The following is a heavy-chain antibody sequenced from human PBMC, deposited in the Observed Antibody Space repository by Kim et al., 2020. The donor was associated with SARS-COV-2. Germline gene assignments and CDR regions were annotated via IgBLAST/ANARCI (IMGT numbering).Heavy chain of an antibody. CDR1: GFTFSAYA. V-gene: IGHV3-30-3*01. J-gene: IGHJ4*02. CDR3: LAEIVSRSFDH. CDR2: IAYDGSHI. D-gene: IGHD2-15*01. Sequence: GGSLRLSCAASGFTFSAYALHWVRQAPGKGLEWVALIAYDGSHISYADSVKGRFIISRDNTKSTLYLQMNSLRPEDTAVYYCLAEIVSRSFDHWGPGTL.